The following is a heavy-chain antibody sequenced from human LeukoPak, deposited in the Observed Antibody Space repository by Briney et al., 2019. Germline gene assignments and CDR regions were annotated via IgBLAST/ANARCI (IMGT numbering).Heavy chain of an antibody. CDR3: ASIRFLEWLTLYFDY. CDR2: IYYSGST. D-gene: IGHD3-3*01. CDR1: GGSISSSSYY. J-gene: IGHJ4*02. V-gene: IGHV4-39*01. Sequence: SETLSLTCTVSGGSISSSSYYWGWIRQPPGKGLERIGSIYYSGSTYYNPSLKSRVTISVDRSKNQFSLKLSSVTAADTAVYYCASIRFLEWLTLYFDYWGQGTLVTVSS.